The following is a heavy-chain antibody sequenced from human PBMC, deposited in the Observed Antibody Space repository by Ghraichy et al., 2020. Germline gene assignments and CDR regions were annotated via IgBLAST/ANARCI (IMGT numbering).Heavy chain of an antibody. D-gene: IGHD1-1*01. CDR2: INHSGST. J-gene: IGHJ4*02. CDR1: GGSFSGYY. V-gene: IGHV4-34*01. CDR3: AGEGALPPQRHRPFDY. Sequence: SETLSLTCAVYGGSFSGYYWSWIRQPPGKGLEWIGEINHSGSTNYNPSLKSRVTISVDTSKNQFSLKLSSVTAADTAVYYCAGEGALPPQRHRPFDYWGQGTLVTVSS.